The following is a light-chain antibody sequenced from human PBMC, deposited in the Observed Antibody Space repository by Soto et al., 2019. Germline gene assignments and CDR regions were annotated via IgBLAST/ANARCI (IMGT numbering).Light chain of an antibody. Sequence: QAVVTQPPSVSAAPGQRVTISCTGSSSNIGAGYDVHWYQQVPGTAPKLLIYDNNNRPSGVPDRFSGSKSGTSASLAITGLQAEDEADYCCQSYDSSQSAWVFGGGTKLTVL. CDR2: DNN. J-gene: IGLJ2*01. CDR3: QSYDSSQSAWV. V-gene: IGLV1-40*01. CDR1: SSNIGAGYD.